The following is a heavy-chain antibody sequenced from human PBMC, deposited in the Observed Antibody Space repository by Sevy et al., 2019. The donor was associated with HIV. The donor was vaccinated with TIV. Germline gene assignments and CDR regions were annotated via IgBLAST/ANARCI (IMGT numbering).Heavy chain of an antibody. Sequence: ASVKVSCKASGYIFRNYGITWVRQAPGQGLEWVGWISPYQGDTNSAEKLQGRLSMTTDTSANTAYMELGSLTSDDTAVYYCARGGHHTSGVGYFFDFWGQGPLVTVSS. CDR1: GYIFRNYG. V-gene: IGHV1-18*01. CDR3: ARGGHHTSGVGYFFDF. D-gene: IGHD2-8*01. CDR2: ISPYQGDT. J-gene: IGHJ4*02.